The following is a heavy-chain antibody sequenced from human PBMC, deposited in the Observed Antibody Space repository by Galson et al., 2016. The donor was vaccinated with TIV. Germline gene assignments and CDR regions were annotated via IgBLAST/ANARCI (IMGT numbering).Heavy chain of an antibody. CDR1: GGSLSTYT. Sequence: SVKVSCKASGGSLSTYTISWVRQAPGQGLEWMGRIILVVGLANYAQKFQGRLTITADTSTTTAYMELSSLRSEDTAVYFCARGRGYSFGSGSSYFDYWGQGSLVTVSS. CDR2: IILVVGLA. D-gene: IGHD3-10*01. J-gene: IGHJ4*02. V-gene: IGHV1-69*02. CDR3: ARGRGYSFGSGSSYFDY.